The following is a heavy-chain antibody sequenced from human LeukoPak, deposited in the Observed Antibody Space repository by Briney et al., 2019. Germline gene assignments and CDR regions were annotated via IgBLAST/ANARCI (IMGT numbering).Heavy chain of an antibody. Sequence: PSETLSLTCAVYGGSFSGYYWSWIRQPPGKGLEWIGEINHSGSTNYNPSLKSRVTIPVDTSKNQFSLKLSSVTAADTAVCYCARGRGDFWSGYYNSWFDPWGQGTLVTVSS. D-gene: IGHD3-3*01. CDR1: GGSFSGYY. CDR2: INHSGST. CDR3: ARGRGDFWSGYYNSWFDP. J-gene: IGHJ5*02. V-gene: IGHV4-34*01.